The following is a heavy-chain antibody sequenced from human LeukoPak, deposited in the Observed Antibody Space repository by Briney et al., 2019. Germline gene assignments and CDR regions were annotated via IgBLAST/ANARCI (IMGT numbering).Heavy chain of an antibody. CDR1: GFTFSSYS. CDR2: ITVSGDST. J-gene: IGHJ4*02. CDR3: ALRYTTSWYFDD. V-gene: IGHV3-23*01. Sequence: GGSLRLSCAPSGFTFSSYSMNWVRQALGKGLEWVPAITVSGDSTYYAGSVRGRSTISRDNSKNTLYLQMNSLRTEDTAVYYCALRYTTSWYFDDWGQGTLVTVSS. D-gene: IGHD6-13*01.